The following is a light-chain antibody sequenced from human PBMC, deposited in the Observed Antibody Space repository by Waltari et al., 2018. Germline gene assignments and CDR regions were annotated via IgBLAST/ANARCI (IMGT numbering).Light chain of an antibody. V-gene: IGLV3-21*02. Sequence: SFVLTPAPSVSVAPGQTARITCGGHNIGVYGARWYQQHPGQAPVLVVYDNSDRPSGIPERFSGSSSANTATLTISRVEAGDEADYYCQVWAGSDYDVAFGGGTKL. CDR2: DNS. CDR3: QVWAGSDYDVA. CDR1: NIGVYG. J-gene: IGLJ2*01.